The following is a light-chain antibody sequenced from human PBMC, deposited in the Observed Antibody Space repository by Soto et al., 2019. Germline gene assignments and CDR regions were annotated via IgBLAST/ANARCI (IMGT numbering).Light chain of an antibody. CDR3: CSYAGSSTQSYV. J-gene: IGLJ1*01. CDR2: EVS. V-gene: IGLV2-23*02. CDR1: NREVGSYNL. Sequence: QSVLTQPASVSGSPGQSITISCTGTNREVGSYNLVSWYQQHPGKAPKVIIYEVSERPSGVSDRFSGSKSGNTASLMISGLQAEDEADYYCCSYAGSSTQSYVFGSGTKVTVL.